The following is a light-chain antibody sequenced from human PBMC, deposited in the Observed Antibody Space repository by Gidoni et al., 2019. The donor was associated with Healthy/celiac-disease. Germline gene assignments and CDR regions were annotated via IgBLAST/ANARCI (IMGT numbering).Light chain of an antibody. Sequence: HSVITLPPSASGASGQRVTISCTGRSSNIGAGYDVPGYQQLPGTAPKLLIYGNSNPPSGDPDRFSGSKSGTSASLAITGLQAEDEADYYCQSYDSSLSGSGDWVFGGVTKLTVL. CDR2: GNS. V-gene: IGLV1-40*01. J-gene: IGLJ3*02. CDR3: QSYDSSLSGSGDWV. CDR1: SSNIGAGYD.